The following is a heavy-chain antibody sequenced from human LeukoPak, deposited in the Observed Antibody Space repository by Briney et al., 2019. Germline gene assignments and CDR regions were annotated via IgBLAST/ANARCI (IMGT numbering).Heavy chain of an antibody. CDR3: GRGKSPAAADD. V-gene: IGHV3-74*01. CDR2: INGDGSNV. D-gene: IGHD2-2*01. J-gene: IGHJ4*02. CDR1: GFTFSSYS. Sequence: GGSLRLSCAASGFTFSSYSMNWVRQAPGKGLVWVSHINGDGSNVNYADSVKGRFTISRDNAKNTLYLQMNSLRVEDTALYYCGRGKSPAAADDWGQGTLVTVPS.